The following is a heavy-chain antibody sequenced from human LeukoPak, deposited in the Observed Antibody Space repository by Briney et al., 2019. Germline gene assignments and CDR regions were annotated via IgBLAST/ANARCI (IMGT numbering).Heavy chain of an antibody. D-gene: IGHD3-10*01. J-gene: IGHJ4*02. CDR2: IRYDGSNK. CDR3: TKDMVRGVITVFDY. V-gene: IGHV3-30*02. Sequence: GGSLRLSCAASGFTFSSYGMHWVRQAPGKGLEWVAFIRYDGSNKYYADSVKGRFTISRDNSKNTLYLQMNSLRAEDTAVYYCTKDMVRGVITVFDYWGQGTLVTVSS. CDR1: GFTFSSYG.